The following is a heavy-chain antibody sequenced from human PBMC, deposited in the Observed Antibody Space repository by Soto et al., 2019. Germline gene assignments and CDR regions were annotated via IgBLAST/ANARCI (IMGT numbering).Heavy chain of an antibody. CDR3: ARDRGQQLVPDAFDI. CDR2: ISSSSSYI. V-gene: IGHV3-21*01. D-gene: IGHD6-6*01. J-gene: IGHJ3*02. CDR1: GFTFSSYS. Sequence: ALRLSCAASGFTFSSYSMNWVRQAPGKGLEWVSSISSSSSYIYYADSVKGRFTISRDNAKNSLYLQMNSLRAEDTAVYYCARDRGQQLVPDAFDIWGQGTMVTVSS.